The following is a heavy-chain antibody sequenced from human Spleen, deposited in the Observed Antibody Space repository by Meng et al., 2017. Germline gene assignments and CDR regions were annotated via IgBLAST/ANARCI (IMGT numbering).Heavy chain of an antibody. J-gene: IGHJ4*02. D-gene: IGHD1-14*01. Sequence: QVLLQESGPGLVKPYGTPSPTCAVSGGSISSSNWWSWVRQPPGKGLEWIGKIYHSGITIYNPSLKSRVTMSVDNSKNQFSLKLNSMTAADTAVYYCARDPTGGEDHQRVWGQGTLVTVSS. V-gene: IGHV4-4*02. CDR1: GGSISSSNW. CDR2: IYHSGIT. CDR3: ARDPTGGEDHQRV.